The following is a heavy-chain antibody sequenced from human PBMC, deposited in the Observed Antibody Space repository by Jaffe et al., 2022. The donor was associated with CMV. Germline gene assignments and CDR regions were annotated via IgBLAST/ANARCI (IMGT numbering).Heavy chain of an antibody. CDR3: AKARSLGAGQPIAMYLDY. Sequence: EVQLLESGGGLVQPGESLSLSCAASGFTFRSYAMSWVRQAPGKGLEWVSGISGSGSSTYYGDSVKGRFTISRDNSRNTLYLQMNSLTAEDTAIYFCAKARSLGAGQPIAMYLDYWGQGTLVTVSS. V-gene: IGHV3-23*01. J-gene: IGHJ4*02. D-gene: IGHD2-21*01. CDR1: GFTFRSYA. CDR2: ISGSGSST.